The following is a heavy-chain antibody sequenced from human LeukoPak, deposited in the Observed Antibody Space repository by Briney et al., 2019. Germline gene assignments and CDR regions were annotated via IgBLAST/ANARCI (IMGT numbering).Heavy chain of an antibody. J-gene: IGHJ4*02. D-gene: IGHD3-22*01. V-gene: IGHV4-59*01. CDR1: GGSISSYY. CDR3: ARVATVLYYYDSSAQQYFDY. CDR2: IYYSGCT. Sequence: SETLSLTCTVSGGSISSYYWSWIRQPPGKGLEWIGYIYYSGCTNYNPSLKSRVTISVDTSKNQFSLKLSSVTAADTAVYYCARVATVLYYYDSSAQQYFDYWGQGTLVTVSS.